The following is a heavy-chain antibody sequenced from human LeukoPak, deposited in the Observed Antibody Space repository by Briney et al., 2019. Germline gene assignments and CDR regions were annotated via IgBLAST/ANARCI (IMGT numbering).Heavy chain of an antibody. CDR2: IKEDGTRD. V-gene: IGHV3-7*01. J-gene: IGHJ4*02. CDR1: GFTFTTYS. Sequence: GGSLRLSCAASGFTFTTYSMSWVRQAPGKGLEWLANIKEDGTRDYYAESMKGRFTISKDNAKNTLYLQVKSLRAEDPAVYYCARDAKAGYFDLWGQGTLVTVSS. CDR3: ARDAKAGYFDL.